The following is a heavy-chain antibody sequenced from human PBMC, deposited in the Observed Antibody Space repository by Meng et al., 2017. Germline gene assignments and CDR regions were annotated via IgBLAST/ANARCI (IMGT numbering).Heavy chain of an antibody. CDR2: ISSSGSTI. J-gene: IGHJ6*02. CDR1: GFTFSSYE. CDR3: ALAGVGATIINYCYYGMDV. V-gene: IGHV3-48*03. D-gene: IGHD1-26*01. Sequence: GESLKIFCAASGFTFSSYEMNWVRQAPGKGLEWVSYISSSGSTIYYADSVKGRFTISRDNAKNSLYLQMNSLRAEDTAVYYCALAGVGATIINYCYYGMDVWGQGTTVTVSS.